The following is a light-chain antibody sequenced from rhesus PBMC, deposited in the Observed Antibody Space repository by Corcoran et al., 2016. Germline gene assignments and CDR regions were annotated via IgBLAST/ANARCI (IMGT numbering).Light chain of an antibody. Sequence: DIQMTQSPSSLSASVGDRVTITCRASQGISSYLNWYQQKPGKAPKLLIYYATRLESGVPSRFSSSGSWTEFTLTISSLQPEDFATYYCQQYNSLPPTFGGGTKVEIK. CDR3: QQYNSLPPT. CDR1: QGISSY. V-gene: IGKV1-32*01. CDR2: YAT. J-gene: IGKJ4*01.